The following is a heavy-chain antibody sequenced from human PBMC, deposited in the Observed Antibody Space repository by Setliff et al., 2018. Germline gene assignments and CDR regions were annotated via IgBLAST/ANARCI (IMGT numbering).Heavy chain of an antibody. CDR2: ITGSGGGT. V-gene: IGHV3-21*04. D-gene: IGHD3-10*01. J-gene: IGHJ3*02. CDR1: GFTFSSYW. CDR3: ARDLMYYYGSGSYYGPYGAFDI. Sequence: GGSLRLSCAASGFTFSSYWMSWVRQAPGKGLEWVSLITGSGGGTYYADSMKGRFTISRDNAKKSLYLQMNSLRAEDTAVYYCARDLMYYYGSGSYYGPYGAFDIWGQGTM.